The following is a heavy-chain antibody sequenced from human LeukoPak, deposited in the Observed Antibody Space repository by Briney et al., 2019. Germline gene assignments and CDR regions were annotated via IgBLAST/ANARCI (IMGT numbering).Heavy chain of an antibody. CDR2: ITSDIRAI. CDR3: ARTSYDTGGYFED. Sequence: GGALRLSCAASGFTFNTYSMHWVRPAPGKGVEWISYITSDIRAIYYADSVKGRFTISRDNAKNSLYLQMKRVGDEVTAVYYCARTSYDTGGYFEDWGQGTLVTVSS. D-gene: IGHD3-22*01. CDR1: GFTFNTYS. J-gene: IGHJ4*02. V-gene: IGHV3-48*02.